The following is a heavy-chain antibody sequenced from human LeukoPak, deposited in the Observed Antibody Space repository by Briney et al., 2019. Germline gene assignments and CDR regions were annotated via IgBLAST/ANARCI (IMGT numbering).Heavy chain of an antibody. CDR2: IRPDGSVI. J-gene: IGHJ3*02. Sequence: GGSLRLSCAASGFTFSSYSMNWVRRAPGEGLEWVANIRPDGSVIHYVDSVKGRFTISRDSAKNSLYLQMNSLRVEDTAVYYCARDDTHSDTSGPFYDAFDIWGQGTMVTVSS. V-gene: IGHV3-7*01. CDR3: ARDDTHSDTSGPFYDAFDI. D-gene: IGHD3-22*01. CDR1: GFTFSSYS.